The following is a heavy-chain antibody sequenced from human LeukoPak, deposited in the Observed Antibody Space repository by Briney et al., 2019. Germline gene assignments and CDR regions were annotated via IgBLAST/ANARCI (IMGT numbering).Heavy chain of an antibody. V-gene: IGHV4-39*02. J-gene: IGHJ3*02. CDR1: GGSISSSSYY. Sequence: SETQSLTCTVSGGSISSSSYYWGWIRQPPGKGLEWIGSIYYSGSTYYNPSLKSRVTISVDTSKNQFSLKLSSVTAADTAVYYCAREEFDAFDIWGQGTMVTVSS. CDR2: IYYSGST. CDR3: AREEFDAFDI.